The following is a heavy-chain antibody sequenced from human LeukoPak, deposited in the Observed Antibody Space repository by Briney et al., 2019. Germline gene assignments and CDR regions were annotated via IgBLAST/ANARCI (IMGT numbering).Heavy chain of an antibody. V-gene: IGHV4-34*01. CDR2: INHSGST. Sequence: SETLSLTCTVSGDSISSFYWSWIRQPPGKGLEWIGEINHSGSTNYNPSLKSRVTISVDTSKNQFSLKLSSVTAADTAVYYCARAGLVKAYVYWGQGTLVTVSS. J-gene: IGHJ4*02. CDR1: GDSISSFY. D-gene: IGHD6-19*01. CDR3: ARAGLVKAYVY.